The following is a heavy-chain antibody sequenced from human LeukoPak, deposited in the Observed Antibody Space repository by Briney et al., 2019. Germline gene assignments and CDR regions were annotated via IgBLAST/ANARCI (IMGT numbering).Heavy chain of an antibody. CDR3: AREDGDYGYYFDY. V-gene: IGHV1-69*06. CDR1: GGTFSSYA. Sequence: SLKVSCKASGGTFSSYAISWVRQAPGQGLEWMGRIIPIFGTANYAQKFQGRVTITADKSTSTAYMELSSLRSEDTAVYYCAREDGDYGYYFDYWGQGTLVTVSS. J-gene: IGHJ4*02. D-gene: IGHD4-17*01. CDR2: IIPIFGTA.